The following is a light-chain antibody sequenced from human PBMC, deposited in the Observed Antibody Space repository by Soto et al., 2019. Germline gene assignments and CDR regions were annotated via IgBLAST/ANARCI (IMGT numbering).Light chain of an antibody. Sequence: EIVMTQSPATLSESPGERATLSCRASQSVSSKLAWYQQKPGQPPRLLIHGASTRATGIPARFSGSGSGTDFTLTISSLQSEDLAIYYCQQYNNWPLTFGQGTXL. V-gene: IGKV3-15*01. CDR2: GAS. CDR1: QSVSSK. CDR3: QQYNNWPLT. J-gene: IGKJ5*01.